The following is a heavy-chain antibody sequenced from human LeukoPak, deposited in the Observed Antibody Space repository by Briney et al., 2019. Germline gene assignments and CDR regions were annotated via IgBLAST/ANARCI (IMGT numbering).Heavy chain of an antibody. CDR3: AGRGGNSGWYFDY. J-gene: IGHJ4*02. CDR2: IYPGDSDT. V-gene: IGHV5-51*01. Sequence: GESLKISCKGHGYSLTSYWIGWVRQMPGKGLEWRGIIYPGDSDTRYSPSFQGQVTISADKSISTAYLQWSSLKASDTAMYYCAGRGGNSGWYFDYWGQGTLVTVSS. CDR1: GYSLTSYW. D-gene: IGHD4-23*01.